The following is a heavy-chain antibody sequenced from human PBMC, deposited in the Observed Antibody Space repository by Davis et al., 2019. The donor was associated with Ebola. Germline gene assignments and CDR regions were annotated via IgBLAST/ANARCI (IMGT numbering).Heavy chain of an antibody. CDR1: GYIFTNYG. CDR3: ARDLSNYLGSSGQFDY. Sequence: ASVKVSCKTSGYIFTNYGICWVRQAPGQGLEWMGWVGGYDGRTNYAPKFQGRVTMTTDTSTSTAYMDLGGLRSDDTAVYYCARDLSNYLGSSGQFDYWGQGTLVTVSS. J-gene: IGHJ4*02. D-gene: IGHD3-22*01. CDR2: VGGYDGRT. V-gene: IGHV1-18*04.